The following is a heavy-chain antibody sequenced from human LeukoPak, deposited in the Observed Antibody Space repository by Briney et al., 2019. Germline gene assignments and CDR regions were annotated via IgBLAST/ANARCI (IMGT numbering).Heavy chain of an antibody. Sequence: ASVKVSCKVSGYALTELSMHWVRQAPGKGLEWMGGFDPEDGETIYAQKFQGRVTMSEDTSTDTAYMELSSLRSEGTAVYYCATRASPQLNLYYFDYWGQGTLVTVSS. V-gene: IGHV1-24*01. CDR2: FDPEDGET. J-gene: IGHJ4*02. CDR1: GYALTELS. D-gene: IGHD2-2*01. CDR3: ATRASPQLNLYYFDY.